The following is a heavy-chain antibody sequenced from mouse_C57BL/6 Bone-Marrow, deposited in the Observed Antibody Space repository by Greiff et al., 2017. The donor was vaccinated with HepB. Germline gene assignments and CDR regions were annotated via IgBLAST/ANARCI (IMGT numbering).Heavy chain of an antibody. CDR2: IDPSDSYT. CDR1: GYTFTSYW. J-gene: IGHJ2*01. CDR3: ARPLITTVVGGDY. Sequence: VQLQQSGAELVKPGASVKLSCKASGYTFTSYWMQWVKQRPGQGLEWIGEIDPSDSYTNYNQKFKGKATLTVDTSSSTAYMQLSSLTSEDSAVYYCARPLITTVVGGDYWGQGTTLIVSS. V-gene: IGHV1-50*01. D-gene: IGHD1-1*01.